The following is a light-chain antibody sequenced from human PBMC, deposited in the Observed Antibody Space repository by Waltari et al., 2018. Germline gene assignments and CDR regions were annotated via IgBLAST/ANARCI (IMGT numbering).Light chain of an antibody. Sequence: DIQMTQSPSSLSASVGDRITITCRASQSISTSLNWYQQKPGTAPKLLIYSASSLQSGVPSRFSGSGSGTDFTLTISSLQPEDFXTYYCQQSFSTPYTFGQGTKLEIK. V-gene: IGKV1-39*01. CDR2: SAS. CDR3: QQSFSTPYT. CDR1: QSISTS. J-gene: IGKJ2*01.